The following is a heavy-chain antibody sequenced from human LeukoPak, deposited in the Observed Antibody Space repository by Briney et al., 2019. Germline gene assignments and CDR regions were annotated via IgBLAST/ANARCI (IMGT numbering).Heavy chain of an antibody. V-gene: IGHV1-69*04. Sequence: SVKVSCKASGYTFSSYVITWVRQAPGQGLEWMGRIIPILGIANYAQKFQGRVTITADKSTSTAYMELSSLRSEDTAVYYCARVDTAMVIDYWGQGTLVTVSS. CDR2: IIPILGIA. CDR1: GYTFSSYV. J-gene: IGHJ4*02. D-gene: IGHD5-18*01. CDR3: ARVDTAMVIDY.